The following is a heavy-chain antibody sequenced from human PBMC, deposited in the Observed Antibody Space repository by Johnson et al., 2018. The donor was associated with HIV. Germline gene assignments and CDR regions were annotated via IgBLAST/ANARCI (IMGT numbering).Heavy chain of an antibody. CDR2: ICYDGSNK. CDR3: AKSDVVVIPEGAFDI. V-gene: IGHV3-33*06. J-gene: IGHJ3*02. Sequence: QVQLVESGGGVVQPGRSLRLSCAASGFTFSNYGMHWVRQTPGKGLEWVAVICYDGSNKYYADSVKGRFTISRDNSKNTLYLQMNSLRAEDTAVYYWAKSDVVVIPEGAFDIWGQGTMVTVSS. D-gene: IGHD2-21*01. CDR1: GFTFSNYG.